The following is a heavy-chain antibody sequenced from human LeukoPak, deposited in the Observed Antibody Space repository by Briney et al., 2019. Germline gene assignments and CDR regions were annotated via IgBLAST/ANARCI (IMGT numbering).Heavy chain of an antibody. CDR2: ISGGGGST. D-gene: IGHD1-26*01. J-gene: IGHJ4*02. V-gene: IGHV3-23*01. Sequence: GGSLRLSCAASGFTFSSYAMSWVRQAPGKGLEWVSAISGGGGSTYYADSVKGRSTISRDNSKNTLYLQVNSLRAEDTAVYYCAKGGKWDVTPFDYWGQGTLVTVSS. CDR1: GFTFSSYA. CDR3: AKGGKWDVTPFDY.